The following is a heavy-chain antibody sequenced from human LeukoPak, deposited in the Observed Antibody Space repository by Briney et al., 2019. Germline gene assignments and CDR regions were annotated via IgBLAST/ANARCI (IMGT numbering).Heavy chain of an antibody. J-gene: IGHJ1*01. D-gene: IGHD6-25*01. CDR1: GYTFTGYY. V-gene: IGHV1-2*02. CDR2: INPNSGGT. Sequence: ASVKVSYKASGYTFTGYYMHWVRQAPGQGLEWMGWINPNSGGTNYAQKFQGRVTMTRDTSISTAYMELSRLRSDDTAVYYCARDFRDSSDRKGEVYFQHWGQGTLVTVSS. CDR3: ARDFRDSSDRKGEVYFQH.